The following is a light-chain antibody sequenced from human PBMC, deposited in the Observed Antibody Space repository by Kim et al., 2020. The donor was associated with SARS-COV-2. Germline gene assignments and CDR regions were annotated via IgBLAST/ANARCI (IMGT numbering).Light chain of an antibody. CDR2: DVT. J-gene: IGLJ3*02. CDR3: CSFAGSGWV. Sequence: QSALTQPRSVSGSPGQSVTISCTGISSDVGAYDYVSWYQQNTGKAPKLMIYDVTKRPSGVPDRFSGSKSGNTASLTISGLQAEDEADYHCCSFAGSGWVFGGGTKVTVL. CDR1: SSDVGAYDY. V-gene: IGLV2-11*01.